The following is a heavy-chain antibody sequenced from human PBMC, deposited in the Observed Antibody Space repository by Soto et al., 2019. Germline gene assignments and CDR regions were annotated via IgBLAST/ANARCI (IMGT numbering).Heavy chain of an antibody. Sequence: PSETLSLTCTVSGGSISSGDYYWSWIRQPPGKGLEWIGYIYYSGSTYYNPSLKSRVTMSVDTSKNQFSLKLSSVTAADTAVYYCARDLMGFSPLYYYGMDVWGQGTTVTVSS. D-gene: IGHD3-10*01. J-gene: IGHJ6*02. CDR1: GGSISSGDYY. CDR2: IYYSGST. CDR3: ARDLMGFSPLYYYGMDV. V-gene: IGHV4-30-4*01.